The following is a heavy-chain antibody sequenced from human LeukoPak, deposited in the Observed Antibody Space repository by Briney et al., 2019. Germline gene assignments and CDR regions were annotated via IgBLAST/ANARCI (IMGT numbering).Heavy chain of an antibody. D-gene: IGHD3-16*02. J-gene: IGHJ4*02. CDR2: ISVSGGST. CDR1: GFTFSSYA. V-gene: IGHV3-23*01. CDR3: AKGIEFSD. Sequence: GGSLRLSCAASGFTFSSYAMSWVRQAPGKGLEWVSAISVSGGSTHYADSVKGRFTTSRDNSKNTLYVQMTSLRAEATAVYYCAKGIEFSDWGQGTLVTVSS.